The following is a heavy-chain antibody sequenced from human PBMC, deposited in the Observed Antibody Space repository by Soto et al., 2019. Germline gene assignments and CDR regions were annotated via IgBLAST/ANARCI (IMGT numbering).Heavy chain of an antibody. CDR1: GYTFTSFD. Sequence: ASVKVSCKASGYTFTSFDINWVRQATGQGLEWMGWMNPNSGNTGYAQKLQSRVTMTRNTSISTAYMELSSLRSEDTAFYYFARGHDSSGWLYYYYGMDVWGQGTTVTVSS. CDR3: ARGHDSSGWLYYYYGMDV. J-gene: IGHJ6*02. V-gene: IGHV1-8*01. D-gene: IGHD6-19*01. CDR2: MNPNSGNT.